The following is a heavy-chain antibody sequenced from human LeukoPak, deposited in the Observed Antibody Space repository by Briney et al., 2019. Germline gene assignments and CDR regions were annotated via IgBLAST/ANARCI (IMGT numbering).Heavy chain of an antibody. V-gene: IGHV3-30*03. J-gene: IGHJ6*02. CDR3: ARENYGDHGDGMDV. Sequence: PGRSLRLSCAASGFTFSSYGMHWVRQAPGKGLEWVAVISYDGSNKYYADSVKGRFTISRDNAKNSLYLQMNSLTAEDTALYYCARENYGDHGDGMDVWGQGTTVTVSS. CDR1: GFTFSSYG. CDR2: ISYDGSNK. D-gene: IGHD4-17*01.